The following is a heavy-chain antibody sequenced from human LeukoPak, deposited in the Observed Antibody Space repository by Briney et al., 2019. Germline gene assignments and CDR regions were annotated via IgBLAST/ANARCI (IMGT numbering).Heavy chain of an antibody. CDR3: GKNFIAAATNYYYGMDV. V-gene: IGHV3-23*01. D-gene: IGHD6-13*01. Sequence: GGSLRLSCAASGFTFSSYAMSWVRQAPGKGLEWVSAISGSGGSTYYADSVKGRFTISRDNSKNTLYLQMNSLRAEDTAVYYCGKNFIAAATNYYYGMDVWGKGPTVTVSS. J-gene: IGHJ6*04. CDR2: ISGSGGST. CDR1: GFTFSSYA.